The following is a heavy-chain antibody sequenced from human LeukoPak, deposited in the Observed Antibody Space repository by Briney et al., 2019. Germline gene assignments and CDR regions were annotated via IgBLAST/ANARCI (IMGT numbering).Heavy chain of an antibody. CDR2: ISGSGGST. V-gene: IGHV3-23*01. CDR3: AKGQASGSYSIGPDY. D-gene: IGHD1-26*01. Sequence: PGGSLRLSCAASGFTFSTYAMSGVRQAPGKGLEGVSAISGSGGSTYYADSVKGRFTISRDNSKNTLYLQMNSLRAEDTAVYYCAKGQASGSYSIGPDYWGQGTLVTVSS. J-gene: IGHJ4*02. CDR1: GFTFSTYA.